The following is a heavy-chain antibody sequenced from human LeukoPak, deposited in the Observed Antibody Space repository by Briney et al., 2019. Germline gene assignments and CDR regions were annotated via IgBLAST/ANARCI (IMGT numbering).Heavy chain of an antibody. Sequence: SVKVSCKASGGTFSSYAISWVRQAPGQGLEWMGRIIPILGIANYAQKFQGRVTITADKSTSTAYMELSSLRSEDTAVFYCARDSGDTAYWGQGTLVTVSS. J-gene: IGHJ4*02. V-gene: IGHV1-69*04. D-gene: IGHD5-18*01. CDR1: GGTFSSYA. CDR3: ARDSGDTAY. CDR2: IIPILGIA.